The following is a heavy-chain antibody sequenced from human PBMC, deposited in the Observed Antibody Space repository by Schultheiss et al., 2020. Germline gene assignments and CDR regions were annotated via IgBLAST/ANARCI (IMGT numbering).Heavy chain of an antibody. CDR1: GGTFSSYA. Sequence: SVKVSCKASGGTFSSYAISWVRQAPGQGLEWMGGIIPIFGTANYAQKLQGRVTMTTDTSTSTAYMELRSLRSDDTAVYYCARCNGGDGDAFDIWGQGTMVTV. V-gene: IGHV1-69*05. D-gene: IGHD2-21*02. CDR2: IIPIFGTA. CDR3: ARCNGGDGDAFDI. J-gene: IGHJ3*02.